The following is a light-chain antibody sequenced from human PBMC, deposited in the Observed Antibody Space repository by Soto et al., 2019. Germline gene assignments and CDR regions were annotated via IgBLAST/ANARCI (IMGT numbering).Light chain of an antibody. CDR1: SSDVGGYNY. CDR3: SSYAGSNNLV. Sequence: QSALTQPPSASGSPGQSVTISCTGTSSDVGGYNYVSWYQQHPGKAPKRMIYEVSKRPSGVPDRFSGSKSGNTASLTVSGLQVEYEADYYCSSYAGSNNLVFGGGTKLTVL. J-gene: IGLJ2*01. V-gene: IGLV2-8*01. CDR2: EVS.